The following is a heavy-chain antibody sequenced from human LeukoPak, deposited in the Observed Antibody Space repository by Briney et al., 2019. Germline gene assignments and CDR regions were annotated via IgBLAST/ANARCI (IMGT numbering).Heavy chain of an antibody. D-gene: IGHD3-10*01. V-gene: IGHV4-39*01. CDR2: IYYSGST. J-gene: IGHJ5*02. CDR3: ASKEWFGESLFHERMEGWFDP. Sequence: SETLSLTCTVSGGSISSSSYYWGWIRQPPGKGLEWIGSIYYSGSTYYNPSLKSRVTISVDTSKNQFSLKLSSVTAADTAVYYCASKEWFGESLFHERMEGWFDPWGQGTLVTVSS. CDR1: GGSISSSSYY.